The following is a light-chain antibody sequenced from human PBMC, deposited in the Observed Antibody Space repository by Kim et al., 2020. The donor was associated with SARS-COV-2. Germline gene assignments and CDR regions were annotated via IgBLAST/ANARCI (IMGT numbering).Light chain of an antibody. CDR3: SSFSSGTISYV. CDR2: DVT. V-gene: IGLV2-14*04. Sequence: SISLRCTETSSDGGGYDYVSWYQQPPGKGPKLVIYDVTKRPSGVSSRFSGSKSGNTACLTISGLQAEDEADYYCSSFSSGTISYVFGTGTKVTVL. CDR1: SSDGGGYDY. J-gene: IGLJ1*01.